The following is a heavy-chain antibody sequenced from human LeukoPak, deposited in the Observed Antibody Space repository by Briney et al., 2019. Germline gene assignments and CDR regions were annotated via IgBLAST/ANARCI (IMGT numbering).Heavy chain of an antibody. V-gene: IGHV4-59*01. CDR2: IYYSGST. CDR1: GGSISSYY. J-gene: IGHJ5*02. CDR3: RRSRDEVGYFAWSPPWFDP. Sequence: SETLSLTCTVSGGSISSYYGSWIRQPPGKGLEWIGYIYYSGSTNYNPSLKSRVTISVDTSKNQFSLKLSSVTAADTAVYYFRRSRDEVGYFAWSPPWFDPWGQGTLVTVSS. D-gene: IGHD3-9*01.